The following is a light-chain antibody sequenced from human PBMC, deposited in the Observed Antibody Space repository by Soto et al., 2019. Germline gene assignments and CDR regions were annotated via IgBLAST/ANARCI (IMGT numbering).Light chain of an antibody. J-gene: IGLJ2*01. CDR2: KNN. CDR3: AAWDASRNGVL. Sequence: QSVLTQPPSASGTPGQRVTISCSGSSSNIGSNTVNCYQQLPGTAPKFLIYKNNPRPSGVPARFSGSKSGASASLAISGLQSEDDADYYCAAWDASRNGVLFGGGTQLTVL. V-gene: IGLV1-44*01. CDR1: SSNIGSNT.